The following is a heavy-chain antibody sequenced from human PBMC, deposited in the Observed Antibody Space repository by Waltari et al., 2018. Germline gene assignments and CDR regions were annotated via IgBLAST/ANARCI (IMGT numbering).Heavy chain of an antibody. CDR3: ARGDGGSGLGASDI. D-gene: IGHD3-3*01. Sequence: VQLVESGGGVVQSGRSLRLSCVGSGFPLRNHGMNWVRQAPGKGLEWVAGIWYDGSNKNYVDSVKGRFTISRDNSKNTLYLEMNSLRAEDTAVYFCARGDGGSGLGASDIWGQGTMVTVSS. CDR1: GFPLRNHG. J-gene: IGHJ3*02. V-gene: IGHV3-33*01. CDR2: IWYDGSNK.